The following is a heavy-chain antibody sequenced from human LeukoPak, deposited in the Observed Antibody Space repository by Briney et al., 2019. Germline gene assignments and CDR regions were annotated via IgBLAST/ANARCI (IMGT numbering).Heavy chain of an antibody. CDR1: GGSISSGSYY. Sequence: SQTLSLTCTVSGGSISSGSYYWSWIRQPAGKGLEWIGRIYTSGSTNYNPSLKSRVTISVDTSKNQFSLKLSSVTAADTAVYYCARGDYFHGYDKDYWGQGTLVSVSS. CDR2: IYTSGST. V-gene: IGHV4-61*02. J-gene: IGHJ4*02. CDR3: ARGDYFHGYDKDY. D-gene: IGHD5-12*01.